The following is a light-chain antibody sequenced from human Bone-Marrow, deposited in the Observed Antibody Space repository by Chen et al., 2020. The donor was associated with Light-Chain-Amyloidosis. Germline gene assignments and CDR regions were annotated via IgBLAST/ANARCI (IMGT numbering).Light chain of an antibody. CDR2: DVS. Sequence: QSALTQPRSVSGSLGRSVTISCTGTSSDVGHYNYVSWYQQHPGKAPKILINDVSNRPSGVSNRFSGSKSGNTASLAISGLQAEDEADYYRSSYTSTYTLRFGGGTKLTVL. CDR3: SSYTSTYTLR. J-gene: IGLJ2*01. V-gene: IGLV2-14*03. CDR1: SSDVGHYNY.